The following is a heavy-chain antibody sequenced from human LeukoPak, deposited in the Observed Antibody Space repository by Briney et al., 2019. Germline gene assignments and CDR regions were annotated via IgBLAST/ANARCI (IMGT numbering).Heavy chain of an antibody. CDR3: ARDRIAAAGTRGFYWFDP. CDR2: INPNSGDT. CDR1: GYTFTDYY. V-gene: IGHV1-2*02. J-gene: IGHJ5*02. Sequence: GASVKVSCKASGYTFTDYYIHWVRQAPGQGLEWMGWINPNSGDTNYAQKFQGRVTMTRDTSISTAYMELSRLRSDDTAVYYCARDRIAAAGTRGFYWFDPWGQGTLVTVSS. D-gene: IGHD6-13*01.